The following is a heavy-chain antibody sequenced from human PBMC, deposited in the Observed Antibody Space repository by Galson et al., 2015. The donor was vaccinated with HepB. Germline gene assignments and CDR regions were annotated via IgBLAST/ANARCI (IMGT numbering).Heavy chain of an antibody. CDR2: ILHDGKDK. CDR3: AKDRLGSGSYYFDS. CDR1: GFTFSSFG. Sequence: SLRLSCAASGFTFSSFGMHRVRQAPGKGLEWVAVILHDGKDKYYADSVKGRFTVSRDNLNNTLYLQMNSLGSEDTAVYYCAKDRLGSGSYYFDSWGHGALVTVSS. V-gene: IGHV3-30*18. J-gene: IGHJ4*01. D-gene: IGHD3-10*01.